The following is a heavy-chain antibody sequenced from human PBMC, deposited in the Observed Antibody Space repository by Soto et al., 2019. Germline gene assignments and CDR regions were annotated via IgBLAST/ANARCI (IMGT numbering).Heavy chain of an antibody. CDR1: GGSITSSYW. CDR3: ARFYYDTLTGYSNWFDP. D-gene: IGHD3-9*01. Sequence: PSETLSLTCAVSGGSITSSYWWSWVRQPPGKGLEWIGEIHHTGRTSYNPSLKSRVAISVDESKNQFSLKLNSVTAADTAMYYCARFYYDTLTGYSNWFDPWGQGALVTSPQ. J-gene: IGHJ5*02. V-gene: IGHV4-4*02. CDR2: IHHTGRT.